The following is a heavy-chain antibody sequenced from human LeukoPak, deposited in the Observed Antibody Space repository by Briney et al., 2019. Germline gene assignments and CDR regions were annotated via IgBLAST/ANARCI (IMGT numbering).Heavy chain of an antibody. CDR3: ARYCGGACCSGFDY. CDR1: GGSISTYY. CDR2: IYYSGST. Sequence: SETLSLTCTGSGGSISTYYWSWLRQPPGKGLEGIGYIYYSGSTNYNPSLKSRVTISVDTSKNQFSLKLSSGAAADTAVYYCARYCGGACCSGFDYWGQGTLVTVSS. V-gene: IGHV4-59*08. D-gene: IGHD2-21*02. J-gene: IGHJ4*02.